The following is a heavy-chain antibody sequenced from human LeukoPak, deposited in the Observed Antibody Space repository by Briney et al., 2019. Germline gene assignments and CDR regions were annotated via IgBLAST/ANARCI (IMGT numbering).Heavy chain of an antibody. CDR1: GYTFTGYY. CDR2: INPNSGGT. Sequence: GASVKVSCKASGYTFTGYYMHWVRQAPGQGLEWMGWINPNSGGTNYAQKFQGKVTMTRDTSISTAYMELSRLRSDDTAVYYCARAYRYSSSWYMSDYYYYYMDVWGKGTTVTVSS. D-gene: IGHD6-13*01. V-gene: IGHV1-2*02. J-gene: IGHJ6*03. CDR3: ARAYRYSSSWYMSDYYYYYMDV.